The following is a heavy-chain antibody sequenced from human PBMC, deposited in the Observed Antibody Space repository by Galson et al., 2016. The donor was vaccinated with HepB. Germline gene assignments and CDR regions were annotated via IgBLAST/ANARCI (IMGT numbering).Heavy chain of an antibody. Sequence: SLRLSCAASGFSFRNHDFHWVRQSPGQGLEWVAAVDISGSPYYSDSAKGRFTVSRENARDSFYLQMNILSAGDTAVYYCARGVGVRGYWYFDLWGRGTLVTVS. D-gene: IGHD1-26*01. J-gene: IGHJ2*01. CDR1: GFSFRNHD. CDR3: ARGVGVRGYWYFDL. V-gene: IGHV3-13*05. CDR2: VDISGSP.